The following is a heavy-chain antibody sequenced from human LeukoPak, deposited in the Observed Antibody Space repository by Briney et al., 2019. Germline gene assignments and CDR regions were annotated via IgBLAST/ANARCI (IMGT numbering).Heavy chain of an antibody. Sequence: GASVKVSCKASGYTFTSYGISWVRQAPGQGLEWMGWISAYNGNTNYAQKLQGRVTMTTDTSTSTAYMELRSLRSDDTAVYYCARDFGGVLPAAIGGGSNWFDPWGQGTLVTVSS. CDR1: GYTFTSYG. CDR2: ISAYNGNT. D-gene: IGHD2-2*01. J-gene: IGHJ5*02. CDR3: ARDFGGVLPAAIGGGSNWFDP. V-gene: IGHV1-18*01.